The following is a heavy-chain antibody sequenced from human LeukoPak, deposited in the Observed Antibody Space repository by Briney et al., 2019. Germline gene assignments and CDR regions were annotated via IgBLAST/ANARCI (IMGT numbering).Heavy chain of an antibody. CDR3: ARGRRNAFDF. V-gene: IGHV3-7*01. J-gene: IGHJ3*01. CDR2: IEEDGSER. CDR1: GFTLSTYW. Sequence: GGSLRLSCAVSGFTLSTYWMGWVRQAPGKGLEWVANIEEDGSERYYVDSVRGRFTISRDNAKNTLYLQMNSLRAEDTAVYYCARGRRNAFDFWGQGTMVTVSS.